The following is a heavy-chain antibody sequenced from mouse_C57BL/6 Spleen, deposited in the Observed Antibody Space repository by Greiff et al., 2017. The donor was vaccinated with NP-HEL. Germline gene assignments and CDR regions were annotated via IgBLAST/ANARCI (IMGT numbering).Heavy chain of an antibody. V-gene: IGHV14-3*01. J-gene: IGHJ1*03. CDR2: IDPANGNT. CDR3: ARNYYGSSYWYFDV. D-gene: IGHD1-1*01. CDR1: GFNIKNTY. Sequence: EVQLQQSVAELVRPGASVKLSCTASGFNIKNTYMHWVKQRPEQGLEWIGRIDPANGNTKYAPKFQGKATMTADTSSNTAYLQLSSLTSEDTGIYYGARNYYGSSYWYFDVWGTGTTVTVSS.